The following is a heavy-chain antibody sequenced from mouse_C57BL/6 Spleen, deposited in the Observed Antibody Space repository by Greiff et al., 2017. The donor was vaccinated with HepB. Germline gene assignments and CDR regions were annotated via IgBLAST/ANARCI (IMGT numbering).Heavy chain of an antibody. J-gene: IGHJ2*01. CDR1: GYTFTSYW. CDR2: IHPNSGST. D-gene: IGHD1-1*01. V-gene: IGHV1-64*01. CDR3: ARKDYGSSLDY. Sequence: QVHVKQSGAELVKPGASVKLSCKASGYTFTSYWMHWVKQRPGQGLEWIGMIHPNSGSTNYNEKFKSKATLTVDKSSSTAYMQLSSLTSEDSAVYDCARKDYGSSLDYWGQGTTLTVSS.